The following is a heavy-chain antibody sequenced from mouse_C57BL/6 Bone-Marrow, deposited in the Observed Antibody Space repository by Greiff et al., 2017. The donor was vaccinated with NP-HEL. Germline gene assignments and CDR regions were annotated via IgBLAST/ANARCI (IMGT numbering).Heavy chain of an antibody. Sequence: QVQLQQSGAELVMPGASVKLSCKASGYTFTSYWMPWVKQRPGQGLEWVGEIGPSDSYTNYNQKVKGKSTLTVDKANSTAYMQLSSLTSEDSAVSYCARIAYYGSNDYWGQGTTLTVSS. J-gene: IGHJ2*01. V-gene: IGHV1-69*01. CDR3: ARIAYYGSNDY. CDR2: IGPSDSYT. CDR1: GYTFTSYW. D-gene: IGHD1-1*01.